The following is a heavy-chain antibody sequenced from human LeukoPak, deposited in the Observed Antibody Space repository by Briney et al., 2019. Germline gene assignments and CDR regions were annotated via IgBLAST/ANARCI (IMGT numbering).Heavy chain of an antibody. CDR2: IYYSGST. V-gene: IGHV4-39*07. J-gene: IGHJ4*02. CDR1: GGSISSSSYY. D-gene: IGHD3-10*01. Sequence: SETLSLTCTVSGGSISSSSYYWGWIRQPPGKGLEWIGSIYYSGSTYYNPSLKSRVTISVDTSKNQFSLKLSSVTAADTAVYYCAGGGYGSGSYSTYYFDYWGQGTLVTVSS. CDR3: AGGGYGSGSYSTYYFDY.